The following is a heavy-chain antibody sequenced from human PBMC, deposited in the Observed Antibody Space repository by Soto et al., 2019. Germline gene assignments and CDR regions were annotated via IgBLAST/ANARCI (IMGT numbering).Heavy chain of an antibody. CDR3: ARDLLWAFDI. V-gene: IGHV3-23*01. J-gene: IGHJ3*02. Sequence: PGGSLRLSCAASGFTFSSYAMSWVRQAPGKGLEWVSAISVSSGSTYYADSVKGRFTISRDNAKNTLYLQMNTLRDEDTALYYCARDLLWAFDIWGQGTMVTVSS. CDR2: ISVSSGST. CDR1: GFTFSSYA. D-gene: IGHD1-26*01.